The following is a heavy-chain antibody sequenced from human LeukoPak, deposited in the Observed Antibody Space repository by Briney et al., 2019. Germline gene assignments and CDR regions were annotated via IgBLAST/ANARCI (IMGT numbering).Heavy chain of an antibody. Sequence: SETLSLTCAVYGGSFSGYYWSWIRQPPGKGLEWIGYIYYSGSTNYNPSLKSRVTTSVDTSKNQFSLKLSSVTAADTAVYYCARGLRRDGYNHYFDYWGQGTLVTVSS. J-gene: IGHJ4*02. CDR1: GGSFSGYY. D-gene: IGHD5-24*01. CDR3: ARGLRRDGYNHYFDY. CDR2: IYYSGST. V-gene: IGHV4-59*01.